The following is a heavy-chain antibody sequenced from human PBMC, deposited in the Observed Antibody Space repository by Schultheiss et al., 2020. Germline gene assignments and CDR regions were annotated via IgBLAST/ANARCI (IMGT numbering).Heavy chain of an antibody. Sequence: GGSLRLSCAASGFTFDDYAMHWVRQDPGKGLVWVARINPDGSSTTYADSVKGRFTISRDNSKNTLFLQMSSLRAEDTAVYYCAKDWDDNGYFQHWGQGTLVTVSS. D-gene: IGHD1-1*01. J-gene: IGHJ1*01. CDR3: AKDWDDNGYFQH. V-gene: IGHV3-23*01. CDR2: INPDGSST. CDR1: GFTFDDYA.